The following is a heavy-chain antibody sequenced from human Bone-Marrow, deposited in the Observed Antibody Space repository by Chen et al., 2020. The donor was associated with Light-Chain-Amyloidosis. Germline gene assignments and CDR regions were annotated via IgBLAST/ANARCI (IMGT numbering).Heavy chain of an antibody. V-gene: IGHV5-51*01. D-gene: IGHD5-12*01. J-gene: IGHJ4*02. Sequence: EVQLEQSGPEVKKTGESLKISCKGSGYNFPNYCIGWVRQMPGKGLEWMGVIYPDDSDARYSPSFEGQVTISADKSITTAYLQWRSLKASDTAMYYCARRRDGYNFDYWGQGTLVTVSS. CDR2: IYPDDSDA. CDR1: GYNFPNYC. CDR3: ARRRDGYNFDY.